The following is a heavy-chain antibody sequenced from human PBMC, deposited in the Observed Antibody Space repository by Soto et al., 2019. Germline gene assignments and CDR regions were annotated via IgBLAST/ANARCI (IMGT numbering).Heavy chain of an antibody. J-gene: IGHJ6*02. CDR1: GYTFTSYY. D-gene: IGHD3-3*01. CDR3: ARESERAYDFWSGYSRDDYGMDV. CDR2: INPSGGST. Sequence: SVKVSCKASGYTFTSYYMHWVRQAPGQGLEWMGIINPSGGSTSYAQKFQGRVTMTRDTSTSTVYMELSSLRSEDTAVYYCARESERAYDFWSGYSRDDYGMDVWGQGTTVT. V-gene: IGHV1-46*01.